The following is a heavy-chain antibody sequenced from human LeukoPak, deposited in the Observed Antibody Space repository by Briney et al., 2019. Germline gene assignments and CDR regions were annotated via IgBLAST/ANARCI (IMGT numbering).Heavy chain of an antibody. CDR2: IRYDGSNK. J-gene: IGHJ4*02. CDR3: AKDHYDILTGYYSEGDY. Sequence: PGGSLRLSCAASGFTFSSYGMHWVRQAPGKGLEWVAFIRYDGSNKYYADSVKGRFTISRDNSKNTLYLQMNSLRAEDTAVYYCAKDHYDILTGYYSEGDYWGQGTLVTVSS. D-gene: IGHD3-9*01. V-gene: IGHV3-30*02. CDR1: GFTFSSYG.